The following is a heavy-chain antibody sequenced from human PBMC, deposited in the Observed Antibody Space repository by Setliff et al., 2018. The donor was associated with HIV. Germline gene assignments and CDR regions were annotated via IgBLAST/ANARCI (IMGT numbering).Heavy chain of an antibody. D-gene: IGHD6-19*01. Sequence: TCAVYGGSLTGYFWTWIRQSPGKGLEWVGQVNRDGGAYYNPSFKSRVTLSVDTSENQFSLRLSSVTAADTAVYFCARGGTVSADFDSWGQGTLVTSPQ. V-gene: IGHV4-34*01. CDR3: ARGGTVSADFDS. CDR1: GGSLTGYF. J-gene: IGHJ4*02. CDR2: VNRDGGA.